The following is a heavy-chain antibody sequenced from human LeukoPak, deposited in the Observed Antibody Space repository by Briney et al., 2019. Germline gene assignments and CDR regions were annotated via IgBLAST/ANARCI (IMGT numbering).Heavy chain of an antibody. CDR1: GYTLTELS. D-gene: IGHD3-10*01. J-gene: IGHJ5*02. CDR3: ARGDKKENQSGPSGYFDP. CDR2: FDPEDGET. V-gene: IGHV1-24*01. Sequence: GASVKVSCKVSGYTLTELSMHWVRQAPGKGLEWMGGFDPEDGETIYAQKFQGRVTMTEDTSTDTAYMELSSLRSDDTAVYYCARGDKKENQSGPSGYFDPWGQGTLVTVSS.